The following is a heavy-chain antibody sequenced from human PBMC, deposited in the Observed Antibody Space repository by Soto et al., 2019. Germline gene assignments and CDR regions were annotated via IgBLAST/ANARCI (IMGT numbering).Heavy chain of an antibody. V-gene: IGHV1-8*01. Sequence: QVQLVQSGAEVKKPGASVKVSCKASGYTFTSYDINWVRQATGQGLEWMGWMNPNSGNTGYAQKFQGRVTMTRNTAISPXXMXLXSLRSEDTAVYYCARGNPLSCTDRSSWYRTCYGMDVWGQGTTVTVSS. CDR1: GYTFTSYD. D-gene: IGHD6-13*01. CDR2: MNPNSGNT. J-gene: IGHJ6*02. CDR3: ARGNPLSCTDRSSWYRTCYGMDV.